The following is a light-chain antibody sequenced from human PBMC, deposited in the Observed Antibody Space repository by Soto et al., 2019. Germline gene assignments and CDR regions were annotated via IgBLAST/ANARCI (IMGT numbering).Light chain of an antibody. J-gene: IGLJ1*01. V-gene: IGLV2-8*01. CDR3: SSYAGSSNV. CDR2: EVN. CDR1: SSDVGGYNY. Sequence: VLTQPPSASGSPGQSVPISCTGTSSDVGGYNYVSWYQQHPGKAPKLMIYEVNKRPSGVPDRFSGSKSGNTASLTVSGLQAEDEADYYCSSYAGSSNVFGTGTKVTVL.